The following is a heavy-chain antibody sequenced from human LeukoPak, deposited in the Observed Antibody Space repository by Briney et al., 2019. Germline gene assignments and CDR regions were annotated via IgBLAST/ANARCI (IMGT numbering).Heavy chain of an antibody. V-gene: IGHV3-30-3*01. CDR1: GFTFSSYA. Sequence: GGSLRLSCAASGFTFSSYAMHWVRQAPGKGLEWVAVISYDGSNKYYADSVKGRFTISRDNSKNTLYLQMNSLRAEDTAVYYCARDTSRGVYYYGMDVWGQGTTVTVSS. J-gene: IGHJ6*02. CDR2: ISYDGSNK. D-gene: IGHD1-26*01. CDR3: ARDTSRGVYYYGMDV.